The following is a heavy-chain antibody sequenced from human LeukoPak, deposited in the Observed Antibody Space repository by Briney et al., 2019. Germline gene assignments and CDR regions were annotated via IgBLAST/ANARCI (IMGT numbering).Heavy chain of an antibody. CDR3: ARVPRPLSSTGWSDY. CDR1: GGSISNSY. CDR2: IYYSGST. J-gene: IGHJ4*02. D-gene: IGHD6-19*01. V-gene: IGHV4-59*01. Sequence: SETLSLTCSVSGGSISNSYWTWIRQPPGKGLESIGYIYYSGSTNYNPSLKSRVTISIDTSKNQFSLRLSSVTAADTAVYYCARVPRPLSSTGWSDYWGQGTLVTVSS.